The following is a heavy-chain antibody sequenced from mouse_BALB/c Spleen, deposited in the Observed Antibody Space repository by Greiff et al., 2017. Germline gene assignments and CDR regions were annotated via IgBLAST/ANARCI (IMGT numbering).Heavy chain of an antibody. D-gene: IGHD3-3*01. Sequence: EVKLVESGPGLVKPSQSLSLTCTVTGYSITSDYAWNWIRQFPGNKLEWMGYISYSGSTSYNPSLKSRISITRDTSKNQFFLQLNSVTTEDTATYYCARMGTAYWGQGTLVTVSA. CDR3: ARMGTAY. J-gene: IGHJ3*01. CDR2: ISYSGST. V-gene: IGHV3-2*02. CDR1: GYSITSDYA.